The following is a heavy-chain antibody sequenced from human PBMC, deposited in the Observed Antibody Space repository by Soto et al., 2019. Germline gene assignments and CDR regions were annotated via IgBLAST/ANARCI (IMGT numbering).Heavy chain of an antibody. CDR2: ISGSGFKK. Sequence: GGSLRPSCAASGCLFENFGMSWVRQAPGKGLEWISSISGSGFKKYYADSVKGRFTISRDNSKSTVYLELNNLSAEDTAVYHCAKNQGVELVPLATVDWFDPWGQGSVVTVSS. V-gene: IGHV3-23*01. J-gene: IGHJ5*02. CDR3: AKNQGVELVPLATVDWFDP. CDR1: GCLFENFG. D-gene: IGHD1-26*01.